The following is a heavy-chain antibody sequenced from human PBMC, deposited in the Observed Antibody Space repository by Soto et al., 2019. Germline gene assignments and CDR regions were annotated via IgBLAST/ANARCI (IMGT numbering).Heavy chain of an antibody. V-gene: IGHV3-73*01. CDR1: GFTLSGFD. Sequence: EVQLVESGGGLVQPGGSLKLSCAASGFTLSGFDIHWVRQASGEGLEWVGRIKTKVKNYAAALAASVKGRFTLSRDDPKNTAYLEMNSLKTEDTAVYYCTRRYCSGGGCYSDFDYWGQGTLVTVSS. CDR3: TRRYCSGGGCYSDFDY. D-gene: IGHD2-15*01. CDR2: IKTKVKNYAA. J-gene: IGHJ4*02.